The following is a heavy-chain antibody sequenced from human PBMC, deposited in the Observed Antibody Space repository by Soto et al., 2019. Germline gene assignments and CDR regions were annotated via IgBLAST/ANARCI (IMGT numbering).Heavy chain of an antibody. CDR1: GDSVSSDTAA. J-gene: IGHJ6*02. V-gene: IGHV6-1*01. Sequence: PSQTLSLTCAISGDSVSSDTAAWYWIRQSPSRGLEWLGRTYYRSKWYNDYAVSVKSRITMKSDTSKNQVSLQLNPVTPEDTAVYYCAREPNTASGGYYYYAMDVWGQGTTVTVSS. CDR2: TYYRSKWYN. CDR3: AREPNTASGGYYYYAMDV. D-gene: IGHD5-18*01.